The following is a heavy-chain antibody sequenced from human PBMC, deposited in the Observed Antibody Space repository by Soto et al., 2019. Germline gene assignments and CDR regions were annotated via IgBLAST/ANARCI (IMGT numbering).Heavy chain of an antibody. CDR1: GYSLNELC. D-gene: IGHD3-10*01. Sequence: ASVKVSCKVSGYSLNELCMHWVRQPPGKGLEWIGGFDPEEGKMIYAQNFQGRVTMTEDTSTDTAYMELNSLTSEDTAIYYCATDLGVALAPLSILYFQQWGQGTVVTVSS. CDR2: FDPEEGKM. CDR3: ATDLGVALAPLSILYFQQ. J-gene: IGHJ1*01. V-gene: IGHV1-24*01.